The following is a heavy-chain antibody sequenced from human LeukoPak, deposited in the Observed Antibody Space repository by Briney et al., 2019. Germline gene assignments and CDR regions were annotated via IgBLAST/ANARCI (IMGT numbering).Heavy chain of an antibody. CDR1: GGSMSGSY. Sequence: PSETLSLTCIVSGGSMSGSYWSWIRQPPGKVLEWLGNIYFTGSSKSNPSLKSRVTISLDTSKNQFSLRLASVTAADTAVYYCARRRQVTSYSPYAFDVWGQGTMVTVSS. CDR2: IYFTGSS. J-gene: IGHJ3*01. V-gene: IGHV4-59*08. CDR3: ARRRQVTSYSPYAFDV. D-gene: IGHD2-15*01.